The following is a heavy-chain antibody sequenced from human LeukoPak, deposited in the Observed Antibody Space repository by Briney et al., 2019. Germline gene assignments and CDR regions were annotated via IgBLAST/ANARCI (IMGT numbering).Heavy chain of an antibody. D-gene: IGHD3-22*01. J-gene: IGHJ4*02. CDR1: EFTFRSSA. CDR3: AKDADYYDSSGYYYAYFDY. Sequence: GGSLRLSCAASEFTFRSSAMNWVRQAPGKGLEWVSGISGSGDNTYYADSAKGRFTISRDNSKNTLYLQMNSLRAEDTAIYYCAKDADYYDSSGYYYAYFDYWGQGTLVTVSS. V-gene: IGHV3-23*01. CDR2: ISGSGDNT.